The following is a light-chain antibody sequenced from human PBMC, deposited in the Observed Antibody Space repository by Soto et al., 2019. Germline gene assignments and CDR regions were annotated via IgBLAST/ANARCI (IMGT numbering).Light chain of an antibody. CDR1: SSDVGGYKY. CDR3: ILYAGSNTYV. Sequence: QSVLTQPPSASGSPGQSVTISCTGTSSDVGGYKYVSWYQQYPGKAPKLMIYAVNKRPSGVPDRFSGSKSGNTASLTVSGLQAEDEADYYCILYAGSNTYVFGIGTKVTVL. CDR2: AVN. J-gene: IGLJ1*01. V-gene: IGLV2-8*01.